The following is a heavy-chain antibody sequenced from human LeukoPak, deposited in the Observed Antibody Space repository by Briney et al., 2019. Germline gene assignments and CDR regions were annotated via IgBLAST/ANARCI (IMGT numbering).Heavy chain of an antibody. D-gene: IGHD6-6*01. CDR3: AKAPYSSSPFYFDY. CDR2: ISGSGSST. Sequence: GRSLRLSCVASGFTFSSYAMSWVRQAPGKGLEWVSAISGSGSSTYYADSVKGRFTISRDNSKNTLFLQMNSLRAEDTAVYYCAKAPYSSSPFYFDYWGQGTLVTVSS. J-gene: IGHJ4*02. V-gene: IGHV3-23*01. CDR1: GFTFSSYA.